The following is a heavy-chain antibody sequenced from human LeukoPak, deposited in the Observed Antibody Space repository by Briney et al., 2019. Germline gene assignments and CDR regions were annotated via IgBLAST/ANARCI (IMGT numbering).Heavy chain of an antibody. CDR3: ARDRYDFWSGYSWFDP. CDR1: GFTFSSYS. CDR2: ISSSSSTI. J-gene: IGHJ5*02. D-gene: IGHD3-3*01. V-gene: IGHV3-48*01. Sequence: GGSLRLSCAASGFTFSSYSMNWVRQAPGTGLEWVSYISSSSSTIYYADSVKGRFTISRDNAKNSLYLQMNSLRAEDTAVYYCARDRYDFWSGYSWFDPWGQGTLVTVSS.